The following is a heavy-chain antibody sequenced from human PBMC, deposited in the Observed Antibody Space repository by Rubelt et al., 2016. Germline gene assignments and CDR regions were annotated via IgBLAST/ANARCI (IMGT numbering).Heavy chain of an antibody. CDR1: GGSISSYY. J-gene: IGHJ4*02. CDR3: ARVGGYFVAAVALYYFDY. Sequence: QVQLQESGPGLVKPSETLSLTCTVSGGSISSYYWSWIRQPPGKGLEWIGEINRSGSTNYNPSLKIPVPLSADTSKNQFSLKLRSVTAADTAVYYCARVGGYFVAAVALYYFDYWGQGTLVTVSS. CDR2: INRSGST. V-gene: IGHV4-4*08. D-gene: IGHD6-13*01.